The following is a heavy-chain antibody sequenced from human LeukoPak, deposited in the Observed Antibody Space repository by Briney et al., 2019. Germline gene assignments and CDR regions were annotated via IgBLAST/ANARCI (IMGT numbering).Heavy chain of an antibody. V-gene: IGHV4-4*07. J-gene: IGHJ3*02. Sequence: SETLSLTCTASGGSISSYYWSWIRQPAGKGLEWIGRIYTSGSTNYNPSLKSRVTMSVDTSKNQFSLKLSSVTAADTAVYYCARVWAGGYDFFRPKDAFDIWGQGTMVTVSS. CDR2: IYTSGST. CDR3: ARVWAGGYDFFRPKDAFDI. CDR1: GGSISSYY. D-gene: IGHD5-12*01.